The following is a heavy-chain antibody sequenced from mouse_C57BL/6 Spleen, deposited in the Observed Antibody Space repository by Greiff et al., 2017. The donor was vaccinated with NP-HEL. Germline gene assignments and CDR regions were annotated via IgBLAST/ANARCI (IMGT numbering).Heavy chain of an antibody. CDR3: TPQTAQARGFDY. J-gene: IGHJ2*01. V-gene: IGHV6-3*01. D-gene: IGHD3-2*02. Sequence: EVQLQESGGGLVQPGGSMKLSCVASGFTFSNYWMNWVRQSPEKGLEWVAQIRLKSDNYATHYAESVKGRFTISRDDSKSSVYLQMNNLRAEDTGIYYCTPQTAQARGFDYWGQGTTLTVSS. CDR2: IRLKSDNYAT. CDR1: GFTFSNYW.